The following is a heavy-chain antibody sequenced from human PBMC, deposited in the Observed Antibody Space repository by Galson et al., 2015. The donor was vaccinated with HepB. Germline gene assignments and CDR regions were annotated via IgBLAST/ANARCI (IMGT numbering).Heavy chain of an antibody. CDR3: ARGYDYVWGSYRYLDY. Sequence: SLRLSCAASGFTFSSYAMHWVRQAPGKGLEWVAVISYDGSNKYYADSVKGRFTISRDNSKNTLYLQMNSLRAEDTAVYYCARGYDYVWGSYRYLDYWGQGTLVTVSS. J-gene: IGHJ4*02. CDR1: GFTFSSYA. D-gene: IGHD3-16*01. CDR2: ISYDGSNK. V-gene: IGHV3-30*04.